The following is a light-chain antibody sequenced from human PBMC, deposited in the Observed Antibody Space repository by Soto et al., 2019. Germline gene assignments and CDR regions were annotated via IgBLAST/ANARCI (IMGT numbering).Light chain of an antibody. Sequence: DIQMTQSPSSLSASVGDRVTITCRASQTISTYLNWYQQKPGKAPRLLIYDASSLLSGVPSRFSGSGSGTDFTLTIASLQPGDFSTYYCQQSDSTPYNFGQGTKVEI. CDR1: QTISTY. V-gene: IGKV1-39*01. CDR2: DAS. J-gene: IGKJ2*01. CDR3: QQSDSTPYN.